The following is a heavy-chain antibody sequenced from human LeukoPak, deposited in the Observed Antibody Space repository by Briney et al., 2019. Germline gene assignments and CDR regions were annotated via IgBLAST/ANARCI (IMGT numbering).Heavy chain of an antibody. CDR1: GFTFSSYE. CDR2: ISSSGSTI. Sequence: GGSLRLSCAASGFTFSSYEMNWVRQALGKGLEWVSYISSSGSTIYYADSVKGRFTVSRDNAKNSLYLQMNSLRAEDTAVYYCARTLRRITMIVVVIPFDYWGQGTLVTVSS. V-gene: IGHV3-48*03. J-gene: IGHJ4*02. CDR3: ARTLRRITMIVVVIPFDY. D-gene: IGHD3-22*01.